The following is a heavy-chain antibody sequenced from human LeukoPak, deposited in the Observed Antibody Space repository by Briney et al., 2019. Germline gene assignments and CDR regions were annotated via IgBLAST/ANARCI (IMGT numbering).Heavy chain of an antibody. Sequence: GGSLRLSCAASGFTFSNYAVSWVRQAPGKGLEWVSAIAGGGDSAYYADSVRGRFTISRDNSRDTLFLQMNSLRAEDTATYYCAKPGFVSYYVSGGSNVYFDYWGRGTLVTVSS. CDR3: AKPGFVSYYVSGGSNVYFDY. CDR1: GFTFSNYA. D-gene: IGHD3-22*01. J-gene: IGHJ4*02. V-gene: IGHV3-23*01. CDR2: IAGGGDSA.